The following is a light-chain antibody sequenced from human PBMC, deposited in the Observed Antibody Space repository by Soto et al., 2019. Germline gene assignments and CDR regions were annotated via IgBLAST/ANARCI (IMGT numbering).Light chain of an antibody. CDR3: QQYDSDSST. V-gene: IGKV1-5*03. CDR1: QSINNW. Sequence: DIQMTQSPSTLSASVGDRVTITCRASQSINNWLAWYQQKPGKAPKLLIYEASSLLSGVPSRFSGIGSGTEFTLTISSLQPEDFADDYCQQYDSDSSTFGQGTKL. J-gene: IGKJ2*01. CDR2: EAS.